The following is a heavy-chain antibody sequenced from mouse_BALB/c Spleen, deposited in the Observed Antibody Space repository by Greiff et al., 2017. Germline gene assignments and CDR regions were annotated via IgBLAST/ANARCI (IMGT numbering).Heavy chain of an antibody. Sequence: EVKVVESGGGLVQPGGSMKLSCVASGFTFSSYWMSRVRQSPEKGLEWVAEIRLKSDNYATHYAESVKGKFTISRDDSKSRLYLQMNSLRAEDTGIYYCTGSSYAMDYWGQGTSVTVSS. CDR2: IRLKSDNYAT. CDR1: GFTFSSYW. CDR3: TGSSYAMDY. D-gene: IGHD1-1*01. J-gene: IGHJ4*01. V-gene: IGHV6-3*01.